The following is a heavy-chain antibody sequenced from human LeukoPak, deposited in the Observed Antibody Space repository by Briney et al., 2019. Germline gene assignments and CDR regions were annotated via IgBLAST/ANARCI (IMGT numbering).Heavy chain of an antibody. CDR3: ARDTGTTWWAWDY. D-gene: IGHD1-1*01. CDR2: INPNSGGT. Sequence: ASVKVSCKASGYTFTGYYMHWVRQAPGQGLEWMGWINPNSGGTNYAQKFQGRVTMTRDTSISTAYMELSRLRSDDTAVYYCARDTGTTWWAWDYWGQGTPVTVSS. J-gene: IGHJ4*02. V-gene: IGHV1-2*02. CDR1: GYTFTGYY.